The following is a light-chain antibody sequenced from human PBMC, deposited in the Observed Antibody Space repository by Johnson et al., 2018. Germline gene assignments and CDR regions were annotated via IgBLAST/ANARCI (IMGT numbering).Light chain of an antibody. Sequence: QSVLTQPPSVSAAPGQKVTISCSGSSSNIGNNYVSWYQQLPGTAPKLLIYENNKRPPGIPDRFSGSKSCPSAPLGITGLQTGDEADYYCGTWDSSLSAGNVFGTGTKVTVL. CDR3: GTWDSSLSAGNV. V-gene: IGLV1-51*02. CDR2: ENN. J-gene: IGLJ1*01. CDR1: SSNIGNNY.